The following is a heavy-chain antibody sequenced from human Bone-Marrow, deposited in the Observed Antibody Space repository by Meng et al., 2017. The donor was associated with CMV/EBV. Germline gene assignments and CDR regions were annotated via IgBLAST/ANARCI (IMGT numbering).Heavy chain of an antibody. J-gene: IGHJ6*02. CDR1: GFTFSSYS. D-gene: IGHD3-10*01. Sequence: GESLKISCAASGFTFSSYSVNWVRQAPGKGLEWVSSISSSSSYIYYADSVKGRFTISRDNAKNSLYLKMNSLRAEDTAVYYCARRGSGSYSVYYYSMDVWGQGTTVTVSS. CDR3: ARRGSGSYSVYYYSMDV. V-gene: IGHV3-21*01. CDR2: ISSSSSYI.